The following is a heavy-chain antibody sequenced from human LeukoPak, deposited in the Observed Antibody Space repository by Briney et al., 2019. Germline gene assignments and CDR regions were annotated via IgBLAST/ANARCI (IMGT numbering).Heavy chain of an antibody. CDR1: GWTFAGYW. CDR2: IYPGDSEA. J-gene: IGHJ4*02. Sequence: GESPKISLKGVGWTFAGYWIGLVRQMPGKGLEWMGIIYPGDSEARYSPSFEGQVTMSADMSISTAYLQWSTLEASDSVIYYCARLDGTRGGDCWGQGTLVTVSS. D-gene: IGHD3-16*01. CDR3: ARLDGTRGGDC. V-gene: IGHV5-51*01.